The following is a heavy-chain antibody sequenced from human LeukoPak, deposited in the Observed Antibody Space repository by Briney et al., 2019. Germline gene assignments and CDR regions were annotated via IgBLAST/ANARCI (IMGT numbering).Heavy chain of an antibody. CDR3: ARAVVTTAGAFDI. J-gene: IGHJ3*02. CDR2: IIPILGIA. D-gene: IGHD4-23*01. Sequence: GASVKVSCKASGGAFSSYAISWVRQAPGQGLEWMGRIIPILGIANYAQKFQGRVTITADKSTSTAYMELSSLRSEDTAVYYCARAVVTTAGAFDIWGQGTMVTVSS. CDR1: GGAFSSYA. V-gene: IGHV1-69*04.